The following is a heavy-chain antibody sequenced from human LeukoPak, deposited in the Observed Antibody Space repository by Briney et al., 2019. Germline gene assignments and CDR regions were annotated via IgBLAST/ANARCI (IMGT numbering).Heavy chain of an antibody. D-gene: IGHD3-10*01. Sequence: GGSLRLSCAASGFTFDDYYMSWIRQAPGRGLECISYISSSGYSIYHADSVKGRFTISRDNAKSSLYLQMSSLGAEDTAVYYCVRGRFRDVLVGFADRSPPYYFDFWGQGILVTVSS. CDR1: GFTFDDYY. V-gene: IGHV3-11*01. J-gene: IGHJ4*02. CDR2: ISSSGYSI. CDR3: VRGRFRDVLVGFADRSPPYYFDF.